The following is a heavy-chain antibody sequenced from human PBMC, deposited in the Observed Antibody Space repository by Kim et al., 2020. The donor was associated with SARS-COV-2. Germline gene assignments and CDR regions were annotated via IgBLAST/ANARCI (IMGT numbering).Heavy chain of an antibody. Sequence: ASVKVSCKASGYTFTSYYMHWVRQAPGQGLEWMGIINPSGGSTSYAQKFQGRVTMTRDTSTSTVYMELSSLRSEDTAVYYCARDYQQQLVMGHNWFDPWGQGTLVTVSS. CDR1: GYTFTSYY. V-gene: IGHV1-46*01. CDR3: ARDYQQQLVMGHNWFDP. D-gene: IGHD6-13*01. CDR2: INPSGGST. J-gene: IGHJ5*02.